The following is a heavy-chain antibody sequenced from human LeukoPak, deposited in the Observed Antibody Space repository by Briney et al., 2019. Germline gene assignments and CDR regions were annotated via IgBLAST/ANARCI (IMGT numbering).Heavy chain of an antibody. J-gene: IGHJ4*02. V-gene: IGHV3-23*03. CDR1: GFSFSRYG. D-gene: IGHD6-13*01. Sequence: TGGSLRLSCVGSGFSFSRYGMNWVRQAPGKGLEWVSVIYSGGSTYYADSVKGRFTISRDNSKNTLYLQMNSLRAEDTAVYYCAKALYSSSWSRGYYFDYWGQGTLVTVSS. CDR2: IYSGGST. CDR3: AKALYSSSWSRGYYFDY.